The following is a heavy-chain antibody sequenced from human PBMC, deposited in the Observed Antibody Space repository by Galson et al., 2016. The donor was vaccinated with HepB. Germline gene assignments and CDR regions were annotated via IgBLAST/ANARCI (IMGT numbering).Heavy chain of an antibody. CDR3: AKGWSGPDS. J-gene: IGHJ4*02. D-gene: IGHD3-3*01. CDR1: GFTFSTSA. V-gene: IGHV3-23*01. Sequence: SLRLSCAASGFTFSTSAMSWVRQAPGQGLEWVSAISSTSHSTYYADSVKGRFTISRDNAKNTLFLQMDSLKIDDKAVYYCAKGWSGPDSWGQGTLVTVSS. CDR2: ISSTSHST.